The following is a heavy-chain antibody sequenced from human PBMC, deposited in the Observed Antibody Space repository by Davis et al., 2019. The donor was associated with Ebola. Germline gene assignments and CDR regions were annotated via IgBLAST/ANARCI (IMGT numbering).Heavy chain of an antibody. J-gene: IGHJ6*04. D-gene: IGHD6-6*01. CDR2: IYHSGST. Sequence: MPSETLSLTCTVSGYSISSGYYWGWIRQPPGKGLEWIGSIYHSGSTYYNPSLKSRVTISVDTSKNQFSLKLSSVTAADTAVYYCARDRSIAAYRGYYYGMDVWGKGTTVTVSS. CDR1: GYSISSGYY. V-gene: IGHV4-38-2*02. CDR3: ARDRSIAAYRGYYYGMDV.